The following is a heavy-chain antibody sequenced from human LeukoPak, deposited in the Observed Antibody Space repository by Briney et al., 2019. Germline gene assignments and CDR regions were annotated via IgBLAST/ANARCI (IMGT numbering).Heavy chain of an antibody. D-gene: IGHD3-10*01. J-gene: IGHJ4*02. CDR3: AREIFGSGSYRDF. Sequence: PGRSLRLSCAASGFSFDTYAMHWVRQAPGQGLEWVALIWHDGSHKFYSNSVRGQFTISRDNSKNTVYLQMNNLRPDDTAVYYCAREIFGSGSYRDFWGQGTLVTVSS. CDR1: GFSFDTYA. CDR2: IWHDGSHK. V-gene: IGHV3-33*01.